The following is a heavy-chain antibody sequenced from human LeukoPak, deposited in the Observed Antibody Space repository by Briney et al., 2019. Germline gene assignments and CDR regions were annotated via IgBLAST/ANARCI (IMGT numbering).Heavy chain of an antibody. J-gene: IGHJ4*02. CDR1: GFTFSSYA. D-gene: IGHD1-14*01. V-gene: IGHV3-30-3*01. CDR2: ISYDGSNK. Sequence: GGSLRPSCAASGFTFSSYAMHWVRQAPGKGLEWVAVISYDGSNKYYADSVKGRFTISRDNSKNTLYLQMNSLRAEDTAVYYCAREPGRYYFDYWGQGTLVTVSS. CDR3: AREPGRYYFDY.